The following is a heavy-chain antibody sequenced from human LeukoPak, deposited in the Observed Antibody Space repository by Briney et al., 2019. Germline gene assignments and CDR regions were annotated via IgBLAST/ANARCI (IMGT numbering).Heavy chain of an antibody. J-gene: IGHJ4*02. V-gene: IGHV3-23*01. D-gene: IGHD1-20*01. Sequence: GGSLRLSCAASGFTFSTYVMTWVRQAPGRGLEWVSAISGKGDNTYYADSVKGRFTISRDNSKNTLYLQVNSLRAEDTAVYFCAKTNWIDDPYYFDCWGQGTLVTVSS. CDR2: ISGKGDNT. CDR3: AKTNWIDDPYYFDC. CDR1: GFTFSTYV.